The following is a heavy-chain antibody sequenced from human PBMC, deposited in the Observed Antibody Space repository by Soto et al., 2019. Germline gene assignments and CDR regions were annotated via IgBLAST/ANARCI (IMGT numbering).Heavy chain of an antibody. CDR2: IDPSDSQT. CDR3: ARQIYDSDTGPNFQYYFDS. CDR1: GYSFAGYW. V-gene: IGHV5-10-1*01. Sequence: PGESLKISCKGSGYSFAGYWITWVRQKPGKGLDWMGRIDPSDSQTYYSPSFRGHVTISVTKSITTVFLQWSSLRASDTAMYYCARQIYDSDTGPNFQYYFDSWGQGTPVTVS. D-gene: IGHD3-22*01. J-gene: IGHJ4*02.